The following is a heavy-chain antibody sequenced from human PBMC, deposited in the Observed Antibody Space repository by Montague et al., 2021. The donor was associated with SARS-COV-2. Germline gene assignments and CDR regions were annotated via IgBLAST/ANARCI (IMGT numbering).Heavy chain of an antibody. Sequence: SETLSLTCSVSGGSTSNYYWTWIRQSPGKGLQWIGYISYTGSTKFNPSLKSRVSMSLDTSKNHFSLRLSAVTAADTARYYCARAQNICFIAICLNYFDLWGLGALVTVSS. CDR3: ARAQNICFIAICLNYFDL. CDR1: GGSTSNYY. CDR2: ISYTGST. D-gene: IGHD2-21*01. J-gene: IGHJ4*02. V-gene: IGHV4-59*01.